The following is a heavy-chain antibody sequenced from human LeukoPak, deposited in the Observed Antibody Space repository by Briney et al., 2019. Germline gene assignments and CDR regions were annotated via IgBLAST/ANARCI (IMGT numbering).Heavy chain of an antibody. J-gene: IGHJ4*02. CDR2: ISTSGSA. D-gene: IGHD2/OR15-2a*01. V-gene: IGHV4-4*09. CDR1: GGSFSTSY. CDR3: AQHAPGSRGDFDS. Sequence: SETLSLTCTVSGGSFSTSYWSWIRQPPGKGLEWIGYISTSGSANYNPSLKSRVTISADTSKNQLSLNLSSVTAADSAVYYCAQHAPGSRGDFDSWGQGTLVTVSA.